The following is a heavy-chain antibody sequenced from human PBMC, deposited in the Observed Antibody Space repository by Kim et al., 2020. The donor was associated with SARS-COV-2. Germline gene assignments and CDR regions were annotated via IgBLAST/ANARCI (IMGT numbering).Heavy chain of an antibody. J-gene: IGHJ4*02. CDR2: MDTSGRS. CDR1: GDSISRRSSF. D-gene: IGHD2-8*01. Sequence: SQTLSLTCIVSGDSISRRSSFWTWVRQPAGKGLEWIGRMDTSGRSNYNPSLKSRVSMSVDTSKNEFSLKLSSVTAADTGLYYCARFYGVKSPAFDAWGQGILVTVSS. V-gene: IGHV4-61*02. CDR3: ARFYGVKSPAFDA.